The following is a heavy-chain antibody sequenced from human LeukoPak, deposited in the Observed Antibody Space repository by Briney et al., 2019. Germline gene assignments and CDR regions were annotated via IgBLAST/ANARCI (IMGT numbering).Heavy chain of an antibody. CDR2: IRYDGSNK. Sequence: GGSLRLSCAASGFTFSSYGMHWVRQAPGKGLEWVAFIRYDGSNKYYADSVKGRFTISRDNSKNTLYLQMNSLRAEDTAVYYCAKVVKYYYDSSGYELFDYWGQGTLVTVSS. J-gene: IGHJ4*02. D-gene: IGHD3-22*01. V-gene: IGHV3-30*02. CDR3: AKVVKYYYDSSGYELFDY. CDR1: GFTFSSYG.